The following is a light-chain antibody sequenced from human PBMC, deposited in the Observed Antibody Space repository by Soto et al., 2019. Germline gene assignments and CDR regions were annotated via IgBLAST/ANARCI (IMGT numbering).Light chain of an antibody. Sequence: DMQMTQSPPSLSACVGDKITITCRASHDISNYLAWYQQTPGEVPKLLIYSAPTLESGVSSRFSGGGTGTDFTLTINSLQPEDVGTYYCQKYNSVPRTFGQGTKVDIK. V-gene: IGKV1-27*01. CDR1: HDISNY. CDR2: SAP. J-gene: IGKJ1*01. CDR3: QKYNSVPRT.